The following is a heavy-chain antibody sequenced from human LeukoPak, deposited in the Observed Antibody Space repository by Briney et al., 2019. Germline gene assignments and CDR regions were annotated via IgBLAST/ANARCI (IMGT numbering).Heavy chain of an antibody. J-gene: IGHJ4*02. D-gene: IGHD6-13*01. CDR1: GFTFSNYG. V-gene: IGHV3-33*01. CDR3: ARDRDVYSSRWNRNFAY. Sequence: GGSLRLSCAASGFTFSNYGMHWVRQAPGKGLGWVAIIWYDGSNKYYADSVKGRFTISRDDSKNTLYLQMNSLRAEDTAVYYCARDRDVYSSRWNRNFAYWGQGALVTVSA. CDR2: IWYDGSNK.